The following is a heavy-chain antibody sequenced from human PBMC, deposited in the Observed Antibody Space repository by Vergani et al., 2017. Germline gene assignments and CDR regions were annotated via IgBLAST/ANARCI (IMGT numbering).Heavy chain of an antibody. CDR3: ARVRIVGAMWFDP. Sequence: EVQLVNSGGGFVQPGESLRLSCEVSGFTFTNYWMSWVRQAPGKGLEWVADVNQDGSEINYLDSVKGRFIISRDNAKNSLYLQMNSLRAEDTAVYYCARVRIVGAMWFDPWGQGTLVTVSS. V-gene: IGHV3-7*01. J-gene: IGHJ5*02. CDR2: VNQDGSEI. D-gene: IGHD1-26*01. CDR1: GFTFTNYW.